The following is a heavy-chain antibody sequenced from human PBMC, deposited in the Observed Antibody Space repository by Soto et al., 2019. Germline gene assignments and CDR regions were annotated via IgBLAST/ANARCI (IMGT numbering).Heavy chain of an antibody. CDR1: GGSISSYY. V-gene: IGHV4-59*08. CDR3: ARLDGYSRYMDF. CDR2: IYYSGST. D-gene: IGHD2-21*01. J-gene: IGHJ6*03. Sequence: SETLSLTCTVSGGSISSYYWTWIRQPPGKGLEWIGYIYYSGSTNYNPSLKSRVTISVATSKTQFSLKLSSVTAADTAVYYCARLDGYSRYMDFWGKGTTVTVSS.